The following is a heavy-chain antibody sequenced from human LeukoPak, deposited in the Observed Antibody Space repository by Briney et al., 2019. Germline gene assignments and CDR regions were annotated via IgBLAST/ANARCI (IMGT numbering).Heavy chain of an antibody. V-gene: IGHV4-39*01. CDR2: IYYSVST. D-gene: IGHD3-10*01. CDR3: ARHEQSLWFGESPHALDI. Sequence: PSETLSLTCTVSGGSISSSSYYWGWIRQPPGKGLEWIGSIYYSVSTYYNPSLKSRVTISVDASKNQFSLKLSSVTAADTAVYYCARHEQSLWFGESPHALDIWGQGTMVTVSS. J-gene: IGHJ3*02. CDR1: GGSISSSSYY.